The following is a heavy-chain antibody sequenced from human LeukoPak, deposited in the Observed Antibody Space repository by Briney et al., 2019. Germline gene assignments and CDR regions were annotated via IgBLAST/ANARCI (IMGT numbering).Heavy chain of an antibody. CDR2: ISYDGSNK. CDR3: AKSSGWYFDY. J-gene: IGHJ4*02. Sequence: PGRSLRLSCAASGFTFSSYGIHWVRQAPGKGLEWVAVISYDGSNKYYAYSVKGRFTISRDNSKNTLYLQMNSLRAEDTAVYYCAKSSGWYFDYWGQGTLVTVSS. CDR1: GFTFSSYG. D-gene: IGHD6-19*01. V-gene: IGHV3-30*18.